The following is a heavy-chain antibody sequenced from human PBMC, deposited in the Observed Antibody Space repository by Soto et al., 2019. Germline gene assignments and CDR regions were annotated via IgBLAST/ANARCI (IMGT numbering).Heavy chain of an antibody. D-gene: IGHD3-22*01. CDR2: ITPFNGNT. V-gene: IGHV1-45*02. Sequence: SSAKVASKGSGNTFTYVYLPWVRQAPGQALEWMGWITPFNGNTKYAQKFQDRVTFTGDTSLNTAYMELSSLRSDETAMFYCASCRYDASGYFDYWGQGTLVTVSS. J-gene: IGHJ4*02. CDR3: ASCRYDASGYFDY. CDR1: GNTFTYVY.